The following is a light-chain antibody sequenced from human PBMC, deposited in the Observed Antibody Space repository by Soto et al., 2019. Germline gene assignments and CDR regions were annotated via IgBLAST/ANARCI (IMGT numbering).Light chain of an antibody. V-gene: IGLV2-11*01. Sequence: QSALTQPLSVSGSPGQSVTISCTGTSSDVGSYDYVSWYQQHPGMAPKLMIYDVAKRPSGVSDRFSGSKSGNTASLTISGVPAEDDAEYYCCAYVGRYTVVVGNGTKCTVL. CDR3: CAYVGRYTVV. CDR2: DVA. J-gene: IGLJ1*01. CDR1: SSDVGSYDY.